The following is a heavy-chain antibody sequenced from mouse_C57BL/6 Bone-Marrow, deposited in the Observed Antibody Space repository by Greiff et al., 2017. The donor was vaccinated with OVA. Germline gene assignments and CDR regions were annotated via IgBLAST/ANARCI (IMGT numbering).Heavy chain of an antibody. CDR3: ARGPLGWYFDV. J-gene: IGHJ1*03. CDR2: IYPSDSET. V-gene: IGHV1-61*01. Sequence: QVQLQQPGAELVRPGSSVKLSCKASGYTFTSYWMDWVKQRPGQGLEWIGNIYPSDSETHYNQKFKDKATLTVDKSSSTAYMQLSSLTSEDSAVYYCARGPLGWYFDVWGTGTTVTVSS. D-gene: IGHD4-1*01. CDR1: GYTFTSYW.